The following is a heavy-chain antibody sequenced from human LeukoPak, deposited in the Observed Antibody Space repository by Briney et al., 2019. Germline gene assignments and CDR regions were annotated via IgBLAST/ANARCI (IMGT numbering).Heavy chain of an antibody. V-gene: IGHV1-18*01. CDR2: ISAYNGNT. CDR3: ARAASGAADY. CDR1: GYTFTTYG. D-gene: IGHD6-25*01. J-gene: IGHJ4*02. Sequence: VASVKVSCKASGYTFTTYGISWVRQAPGQGLEWMGWISAYNGNTNYAQKLQGRVTMTTDTSTSTAYMELRSLRSEDTAVYYCARAASGAADYWGQGTLVTVSS.